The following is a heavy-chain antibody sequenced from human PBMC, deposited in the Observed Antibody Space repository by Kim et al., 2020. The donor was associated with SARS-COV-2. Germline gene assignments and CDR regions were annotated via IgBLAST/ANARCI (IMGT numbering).Heavy chain of an antibody. Sequence: GGSLRLSCVASGFNFSAYSMNWVRHAPGKGLEWVSYINQINSHRYYTGSVRGRFTISRDNAKNPLDLQLSGLTGEDTGVYSFAREPGRLARAYGMDVCG. CDR3: AREPGRLARAYGMDV. CDR1: GFNFSAYS. D-gene: IGHD3-10*01. J-gene: IGHJ6*01. V-gene: IGHV3-21*03. CDR2: INQINSHR.